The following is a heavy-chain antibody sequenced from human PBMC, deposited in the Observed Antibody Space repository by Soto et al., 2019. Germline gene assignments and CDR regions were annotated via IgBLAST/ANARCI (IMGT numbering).Heavy chain of an antibody. CDR3: ARGGGEYWYFDL. V-gene: IGHV3-21*01. Sequence: EVQLVESGGGLVKPGGSLRLSCAASGFTFSSYSMNWVRQAPGKGLEWVSSISSSSSYKYYADSVQGRLTISRDNDKNSLYLKMNTLRAEDTAVYYCARGGGEYWYFDLWGRGTLVTVSS. CDR2: ISSSSSYK. J-gene: IGHJ2*01. D-gene: IGHD3-16*01. CDR1: GFTFSSYS.